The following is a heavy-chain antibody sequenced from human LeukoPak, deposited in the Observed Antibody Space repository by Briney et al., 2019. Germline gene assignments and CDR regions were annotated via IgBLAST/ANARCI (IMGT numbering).Heavy chain of an antibody. Sequence: PGGSLRLSCAASGFSFSSYAMSWVRQAPGKGLEWVSSISGSGGSTNYADSVKGRFTISRDNSKNTLFLQMNSLRAEDTAVYYCAKDGGNNVVVVTALHYWGQGTLVTVSS. J-gene: IGHJ4*02. CDR2: ISGSGGST. V-gene: IGHV3-23*01. CDR3: AKDGGNNVVVVTALHY. CDR1: GFSFSSYA. D-gene: IGHD2-15*01.